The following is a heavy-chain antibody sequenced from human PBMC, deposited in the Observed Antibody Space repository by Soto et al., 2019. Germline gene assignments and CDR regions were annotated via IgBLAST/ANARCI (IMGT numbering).Heavy chain of an antibody. CDR3: AREKGCSSTSCYASVLDY. Sequence: SETLSLTCTVSGGSISSYYWSWTRQPPGKGLEWIGYIYYSGSTNYNPSLKSRVTISVDTSKNQFSLKLSSVTAADTAVYYCAREKGCSSTSCYASVLDYWGQGTLVTVSS. V-gene: IGHV4-59*01. CDR2: IYYSGST. J-gene: IGHJ4*02. CDR1: GGSISSYY. D-gene: IGHD2-2*01.